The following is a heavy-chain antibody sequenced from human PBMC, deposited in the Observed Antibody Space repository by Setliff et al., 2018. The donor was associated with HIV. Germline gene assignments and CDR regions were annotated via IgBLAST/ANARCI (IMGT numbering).Heavy chain of an antibody. CDR2: IIPIFGTA. J-gene: IGHJ3*02. CDR1: GGTFSSYA. V-gene: IGHV1-69*05. CDR3: ARAPGEGYNWEHAFDI. Sequence: GASVKVSCKASGGTFSSYAISWVRQAPGQGLEWMGGIIPIFGTANYAQKFQGRVTITTDESTSTAYMELSSLRSEDTAVYYCARAPGEGYNWEHAFDIWGQGTMVTVSS. D-gene: IGHD5-12*01.